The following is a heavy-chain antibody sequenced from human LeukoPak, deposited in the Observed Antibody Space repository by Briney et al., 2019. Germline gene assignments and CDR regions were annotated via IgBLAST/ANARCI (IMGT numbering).Heavy chain of an antibody. CDR2: ISGSGGST. CDR1: GFTFSSYA. J-gene: IGHJ4*02. V-gene: IGHV3-23*01. CDR3: AKAGSGYYYAGY. Sequence: GGSLRLSCAASGFTFSSYAMSWVRQAPGKGLEWVSAISGSGGSTYYADSVKGRFTISRDNSRNTLYLQMNSLRAEDTAVYYCAKAGSGYYYAGYWGQGTLVTVSS. D-gene: IGHD3-22*01.